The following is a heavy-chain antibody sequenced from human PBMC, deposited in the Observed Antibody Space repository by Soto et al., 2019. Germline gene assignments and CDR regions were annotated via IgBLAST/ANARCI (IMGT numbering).Heavy chain of an antibody. J-gene: IGHJ6*02. Sequence: SETLSLTCTVSGGSISSSSYYWCWIRQPPGKGLEWIGSIYYSGSTYYNPSLKSRVTISVDTSKNQFSLKLSSVTAADTAVYYCARLDYGDSRFYYYYGMDVWGQGTTVTVSS. CDR2: IYYSGST. CDR1: GGSISSSSYY. D-gene: IGHD4-17*01. CDR3: ARLDYGDSRFYYYYGMDV. V-gene: IGHV4-39*01.